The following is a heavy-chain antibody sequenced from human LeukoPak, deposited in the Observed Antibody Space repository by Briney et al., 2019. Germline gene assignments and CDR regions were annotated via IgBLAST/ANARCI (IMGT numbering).Heavy chain of an antibody. D-gene: IGHD6-6*01. CDR3: ARDQGGSSSTYYGMDV. CDR2: IWYDGSKK. V-gene: IGHV3-33*01. J-gene: IGHJ6*02. CDR1: GFTFRSYG. Sequence: GGSLRLSCAASGFTFRSYGMHWVRQAPGKGLERVAVIWYDGSKKDYADSVKGRFTISRDNSKNTLYLQMNSLRAEDTAVYYCARDQGGSSSTYYGMDVWGQGTTVTVSS.